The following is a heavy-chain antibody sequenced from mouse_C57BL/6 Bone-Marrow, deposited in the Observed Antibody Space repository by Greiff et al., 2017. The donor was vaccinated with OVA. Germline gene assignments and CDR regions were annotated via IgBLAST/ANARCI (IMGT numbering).Heavy chain of an antibody. CDR1: GYAFSSSW. Sequence: QVQLQQSGPELVKPGASVKISCKASGYAFSSSWMNWVKQRPGKGLEWIGRIYPGDGDTNYNGKFKGKATLTADKSSSTAYMQLSSLTSEDSAVYFCARGLYYGSPYWYFDVRGTGTTVTVSS. CDR3: ARGLYYGSPYWYFDV. V-gene: IGHV1-82*01. CDR2: IYPGDGDT. D-gene: IGHD1-1*01. J-gene: IGHJ1*03.